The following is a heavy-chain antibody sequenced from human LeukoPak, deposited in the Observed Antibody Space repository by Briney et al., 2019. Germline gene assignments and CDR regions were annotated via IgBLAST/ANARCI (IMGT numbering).Heavy chain of an antibody. D-gene: IGHD6-13*01. CDR2: IYYSRST. V-gene: IGHV4-59*01. CDR1: GGSISSYY. J-gene: IGHJ6*02. Sequence: NASETLSLTCTVSGGSISSYYWRWIRPPPGKGLAWIGYIYYSRSTNYNPSLKSRVTISVDTSKNQFSLKLSSVTAADTAVYYCARGAAAAGFYCYGMDVWGQGTTVTVSS. CDR3: ARGAAAAGFYCYGMDV.